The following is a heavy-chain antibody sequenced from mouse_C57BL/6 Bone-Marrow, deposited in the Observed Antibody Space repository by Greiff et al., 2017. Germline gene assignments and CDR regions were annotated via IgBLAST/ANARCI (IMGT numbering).Heavy chain of an antibody. V-gene: IGHV1-19*01. Sequence: VQLQQSGPVLVKPGASVKMSCKASGYTFTDYYMNWVKQSHGKSLEWIGVINPYNGGTSYNQKFKGKATLTVDKSSSTAYMELNSLTSEDSAVYCCARKTDARFAYWGQGTLVTVSA. J-gene: IGHJ3*01. CDR3: ARKTDARFAY. CDR2: INPYNGGT. CDR1: GYTFTDYY. D-gene: IGHD2-3*01.